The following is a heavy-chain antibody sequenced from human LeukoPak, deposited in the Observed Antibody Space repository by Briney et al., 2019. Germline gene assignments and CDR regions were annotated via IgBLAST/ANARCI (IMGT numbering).Heavy chain of an antibody. V-gene: IGHV4-4*02. D-gene: IGHD6-25*01. CDR1: GASISSLNW. Sequence: SGTLSLTCVVSGASISSLNWCTWVRQPPGKGLEWIGEIHHSGTTNYNPSLKSRLTISMDKSINQFSLKLTSVTAADTAVYYCARERGGYGTDNGYWGQGTLVTVSS. CDR2: IHHSGTT. J-gene: IGHJ4*02. CDR3: ARERGGYGTDNGY.